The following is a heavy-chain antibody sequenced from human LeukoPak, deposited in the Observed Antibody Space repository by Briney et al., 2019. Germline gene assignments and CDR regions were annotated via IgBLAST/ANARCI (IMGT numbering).Heavy chain of an antibody. D-gene: IGHD2-21*01. CDR2: IKSKTDDRET. Sequence: GGSLRLSCAASGFTFSNAWMSWVRQAPGKGLEWVGRIKSKTDDRETHNAAPLKGRITITTDDTKNTLYLQMNSLKTADKAVYYCSTITYWGLSLDAFDIGGWGTMVTVS. CDR1: GFTFSNAW. J-gene: IGHJ3*02. V-gene: IGHV3-15*01. CDR3: STITYWGLSLDAFDI.